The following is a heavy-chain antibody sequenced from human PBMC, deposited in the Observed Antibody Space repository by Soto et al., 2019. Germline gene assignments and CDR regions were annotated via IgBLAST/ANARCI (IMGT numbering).Heavy chain of an antibody. CDR3: AREQHDDNSGYSRTYLDS. J-gene: IGHJ4*02. D-gene: IGHD6-19*01. Sequence: QVHLVQSGVELKKPGSSVTVSCKASGGTFSSHAVNWVRQAPGQGLEWMGGIIPLSGRINYAQKFQHRITITADESTTAAYMDLTNLRSDDTAIYYCAREQHDDNSGYSRTYLDSWGQGTLVTVSS. CDR2: IIPLSGRI. V-gene: IGHV1-69*12. CDR1: GGTFSSHA.